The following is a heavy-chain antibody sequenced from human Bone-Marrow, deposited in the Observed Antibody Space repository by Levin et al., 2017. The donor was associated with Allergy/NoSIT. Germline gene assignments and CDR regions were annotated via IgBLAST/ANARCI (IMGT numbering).Heavy chain of an antibody. J-gene: IGHJ5*02. CDR2: IYHSGST. V-gene: IGHV4-4*02. D-gene: IGHD7-27*01. CDR3: ARRNVLAPGEDWFDP. Sequence: SQTLLLTCGVSDGSISSSNWWTWVRQPPGKGLEWIGEIYHSGSTNYNPSLKSRVTISVEKSKNQFSLKLSSVTAADTAVYYCARRNVLAPGEDWFDPWGQGTLVTVSS. CDR1: DGSISSSNW.